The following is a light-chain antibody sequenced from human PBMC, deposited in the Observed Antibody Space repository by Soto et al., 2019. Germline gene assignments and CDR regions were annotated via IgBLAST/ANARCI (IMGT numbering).Light chain of an antibody. CDR1: QTVNNW. CDR3: QQANTFPLT. Sequence: DIQMTQSPSSLSASVEDRVIITCRASQTVNNWLAWYQQKPGKAPKLLIYASSTLQGGVPSRFSGSGSGTDFTLTISSLQPEDFATYFCQQANTFPLTFGGGTKVDIK. J-gene: IGKJ4*01. CDR2: ASS. V-gene: IGKV1-12*01.